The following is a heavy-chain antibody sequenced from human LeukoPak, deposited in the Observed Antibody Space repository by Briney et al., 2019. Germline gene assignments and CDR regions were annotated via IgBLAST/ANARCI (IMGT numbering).Heavy chain of an antibody. D-gene: IGHD2-21*02. CDR1: GGSFSGYY. Sequence: SETLSLTCAVYGGSFSGYYWSWIRQPPGKGLEWIGEINHSGSTNYNPSLKSRVTISVDTSKNLFSLKLSSVTAADTAVYYCARGRGRAVTGRWYFDYWGQGTLVTVSS. V-gene: IGHV4-34*01. J-gene: IGHJ4*02. CDR3: ARGRGRAVTGRWYFDY. CDR2: INHSGST.